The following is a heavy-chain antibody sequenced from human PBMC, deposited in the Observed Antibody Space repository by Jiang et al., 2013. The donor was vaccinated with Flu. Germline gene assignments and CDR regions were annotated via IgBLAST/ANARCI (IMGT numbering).Heavy chain of an antibody. CDR2: IIPILGIA. J-gene: IGHJ5*02. V-gene: IGHV1-69*04. CDR1: GGTFSSYT. Sequence: GAEVKKPGSSVKVSCKASGGTFSSYTISWVRQAPGQGLEWMGRIIPILGIANYAQKFQGRVTITADKSTSTAYMELSSLRSEDTAVYYCARDPRYCSSTSCINPPLRYNWFDPWGQGTLVTVSS. CDR3: ARDPRYCSSTSCINPPLRYNWFDP. D-gene: IGHD2-2*01.